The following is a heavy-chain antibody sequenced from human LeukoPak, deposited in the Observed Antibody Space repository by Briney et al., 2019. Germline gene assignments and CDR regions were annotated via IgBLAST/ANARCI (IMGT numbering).Heavy chain of an antibody. J-gene: IGHJ4*02. D-gene: IGHD3-22*01. Sequence: GGSLRLSCAASGFTFSYYWMHWVRQAPGKGLEWVGRIKSKTDGGTTDYAAPVKGRFTISRDDSKNTLYLQMNSLKTEDTAVYYCTTEGYYDSSSIFDYWGQGTLVTVSS. V-gene: IGHV3-15*01. CDR3: TTEGYYDSSSIFDY. CDR1: GFTFSYYW. CDR2: IKSKTDGGTT.